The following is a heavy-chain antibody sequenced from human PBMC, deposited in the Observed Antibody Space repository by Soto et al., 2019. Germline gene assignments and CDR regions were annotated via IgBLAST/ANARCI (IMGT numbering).Heavy chain of an antibody. Sequence: GGSLRLSCAASGFTFSDYYMSWIRQAPGKGLEWVSYISSGSSCTNYADSVKGRFTISRDNAKNSLYLQMNSLRAEDTAVYYCARAPLPGYCSSTSCPVSSWYGSDYWGQGTLVTVSS. CDR3: ARAPLPGYCSSTSCPVSSWYGSDY. CDR1: GFTFSDYY. D-gene: IGHD2-2*01. V-gene: IGHV3-11*06. CDR2: ISSGSSCT. J-gene: IGHJ4*02.